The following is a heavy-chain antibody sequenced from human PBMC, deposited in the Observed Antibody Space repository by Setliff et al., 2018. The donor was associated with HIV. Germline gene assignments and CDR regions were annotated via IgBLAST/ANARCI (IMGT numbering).Heavy chain of an antibody. CDR3: ARARRAGSGPKYFQH. D-gene: IGHD2-15*01. CDR1: GGSFNGYY. Sequence: SETLSLTCAVYGGSFNGYYWSWIRQPPGKGLEWIGEINHSGSTNYNPSLKSRVTTSVDKSKNHLSLRLSSVTAADTAVYYCARARRAGSGPKYFQHWGQGTLVTVSS. CDR2: INHSGST. V-gene: IGHV4-34*01. J-gene: IGHJ1*01.